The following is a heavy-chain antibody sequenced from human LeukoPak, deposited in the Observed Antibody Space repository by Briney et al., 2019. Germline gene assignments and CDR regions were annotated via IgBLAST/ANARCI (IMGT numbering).Heavy chain of an antibody. V-gene: IGHV1-2*04. CDR1: GYTFTGYY. J-gene: IGHJ4*02. CDR3: ARDPGGSGSGY. Sequence: ASVKVSCKASGYTFTGYYMHWVRQAPGQGLEWMGWINPNSGGTNYAQKFQGWVTMTRDTSISTAYMELSSLRSEDTAVYYCARDPGGSGSGYWGQGTLVTVSS. D-gene: IGHD3-10*01. CDR2: INPNSGGT.